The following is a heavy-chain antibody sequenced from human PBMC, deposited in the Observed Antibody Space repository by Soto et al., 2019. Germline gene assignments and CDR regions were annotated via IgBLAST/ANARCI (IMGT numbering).Heavy chain of an antibody. V-gene: IGHV1-69*01. CDR3: ARGSSSWRYGGGRFDY. CDR1: GGTFSSYA. Sequence: QVQLVQSGAEVKKPGSSVTVSCKASGGTFSSYAISWVRQAPGQGLEWMGGIIPIFGTANYAQKFEGRVTITADESTSTAYMELSSVRSEDTAVYYCARGSSSWRYGGGRFDYWGQGTLVTVSS. J-gene: IGHJ4*02. CDR2: IIPIFGTA. D-gene: IGHD6-13*01.